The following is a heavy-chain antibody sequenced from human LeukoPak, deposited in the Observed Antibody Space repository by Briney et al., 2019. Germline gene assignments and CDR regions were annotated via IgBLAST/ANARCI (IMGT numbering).Heavy chain of an antibody. V-gene: IGHV3-66*01. CDR1: GFTLSSNF. Sequence: PGGSLRLSCAASGFTLSSNFMAWVRQAPGRGLEWVSVIHTGGSTYYVDSVKGRFTISRDDSRNTFYLQMNSLRAEDAAVYYCARDYKDIVVVPAATGGGWFDPWGQGTLVTVSS. CDR2: IHTGGST. CDR3: ARDYKDIVVVPAATGGGWFDP. D-gene: IGHD2-2*01. J-gene: IGHJ5*02.